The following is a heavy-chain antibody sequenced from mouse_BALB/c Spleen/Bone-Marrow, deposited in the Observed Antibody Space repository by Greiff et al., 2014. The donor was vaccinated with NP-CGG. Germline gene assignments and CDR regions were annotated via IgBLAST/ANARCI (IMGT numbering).Heavy chain of an antibody. CDR3: ARDTMDY. Sequence: QGQLKQSGPELGKPGASVGISCKASGYTFTSYYIHWGEQRPGQGLEWIGWIYPGNVNTKYNEKFKGKATLTADKSSSTAYMQLSSLTSEDSAVYFCARDTMDYWGQGTSVTVSS. J-gene: IGHJ4*01. CDR1: GYTFTSYY. CDR2: IYPGNVNT. V-gene: IGHV1S56*01.